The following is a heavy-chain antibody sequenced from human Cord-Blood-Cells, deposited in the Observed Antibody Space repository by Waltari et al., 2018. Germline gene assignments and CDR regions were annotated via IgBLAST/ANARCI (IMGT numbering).Heavy chain of an antibody. J-gene: IGHJ3*02. CDR1: GGSISSYY. Sequence: QVQLQESGPGLVKPSETLSLTCTVSGGSISSYYWSWIRKPPGKGLEWIGYIYYSGSSNYSPSRKSRVTISVDTSKHQFSLKLSSGTAADTAVYYCARYSSSWPYAFDSWGQGTMVTVSS. CDR3: ARYSSSWPYAFDS. CDR2: IYYSGSS. V-gene: IGHV4-59*08. D-gene: IGHD6-13*01.